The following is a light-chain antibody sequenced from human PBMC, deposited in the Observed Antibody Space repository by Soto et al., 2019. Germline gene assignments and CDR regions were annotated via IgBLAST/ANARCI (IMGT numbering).Light chain of an antibody. CDR2: GAS. CDR3: QQYHNWPPQYT. CDR1: QTVASN. J-gene: IGKJ2*01. V-gene: IGKV3-15*01. Sequence: EIVMTQSPASLSVSPGDGATLSCRASQTVASNLAWYQQKPGQGPRLLIHGASTRAAGVPARFSGSGSGTDFTLTISSLQSGDFAVYFCQQYHNWPPQYTFGQGTKLQI.